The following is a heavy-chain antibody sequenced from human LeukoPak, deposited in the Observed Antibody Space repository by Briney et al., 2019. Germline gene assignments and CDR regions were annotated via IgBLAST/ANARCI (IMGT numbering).Heavy chain of an antibody. J-gene: IGHJ4*02. CDR2: ISGSGGST. Sequence: GGSLRLSCAASGFTFSSYAMSWVRQAPGKGLEWVSAISGSGGSTYYADSVRGRFTISRDNSKNTLYLQLNRLRAEDTAVYYCAKWGDYDILTGYYDSDYWGQGTLVTVSS. CDR1: GFTFSSYA. D-gene: IGHD3-9*01. CDR3: AKWGDYDILTGYYDSDY. V-gene: IGHV3-23*01.